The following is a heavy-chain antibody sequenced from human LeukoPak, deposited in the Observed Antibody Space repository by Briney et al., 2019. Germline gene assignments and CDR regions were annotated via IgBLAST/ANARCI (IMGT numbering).Heavy chain of an antibody. CDR1: GFTFSSYS. V-gene: IGHV3-21*01. J-gene: IGHJ4*02. Sequence: GGSLRLSCSASGFTFSSYSMNWVRQAPGKGLEWVSSISSSSSYIYYADSVKGRFTISRDNAKKSLYLRMKSLRVEDTAVYFCSTATYSSGYHYFESWGQGTLVTVSS. CDR2: ISSSSSYI. CDR3: STATYSSGYHYFES. D-gene: IGHD5-18*01.